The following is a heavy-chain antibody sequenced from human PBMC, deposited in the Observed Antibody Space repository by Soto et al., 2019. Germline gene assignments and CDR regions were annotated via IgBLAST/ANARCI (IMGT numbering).Heavy chain of an antibody. D-gene: IGHD6-25*01. CDR3: AAGTAADTYYGMDV. V-gene: IGHV1-58*01. CDR1: GFTFTSSA. Sequence: SVKVSCKASGFTFTSSAVQWVRQARGQRLEWIGWIVVGSGNTNYAQKFQERVTITRDMSTSTAYMELSSLRSEDTAVYYCAAGTAADTYYGMDVWGQGTTVTVAS. CDR2: IVVGSGNT. J-gene: IGHJ6*02.